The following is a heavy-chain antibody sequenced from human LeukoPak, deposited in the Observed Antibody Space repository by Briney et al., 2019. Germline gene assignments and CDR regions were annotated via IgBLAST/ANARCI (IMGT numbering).Heavy chain of an antibody. CDR2: IYPGDSDT. D-gene: IGHD2-2*01. CDR3: ARSGYCSSTSCRGLADY. Sequence: GESLKISCQGSGYSFTSYWIGWVRQMPGKGLGWMGIIYPGDSDTRYSPSFQGQVTISADKSISTAYLQWSSLKASDTAMYYCARSGYCSSTSCRGLADYWGQGTLVTVSS. J-gene: IGHJ4*02. CDR1: GYSFTSYW. V-gene: IGHV5-51*01.